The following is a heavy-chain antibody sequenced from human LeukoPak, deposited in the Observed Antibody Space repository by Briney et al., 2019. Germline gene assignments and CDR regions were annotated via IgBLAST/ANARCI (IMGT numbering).Heavy chain of an antibody. CDR3: ARDDTGPLVRGVIEAS. CDR2: ISGSGAYT. Sequence: ETLSLTCTVSGGSVSSSGYYWGWTRQPPGKGLEWVSTISGSGAYTYYADSVKGRFTISRDNSKNTLYLQMNSLRAEDTAVYYCARDDTGPLVRGVIEASWGQGTLVTVSS. J-gene: IGHJ5*02. D-gene: IGHD3-10*01. V-gene: IGHV3-23*01. CDR1: GGSVSSSGYY.